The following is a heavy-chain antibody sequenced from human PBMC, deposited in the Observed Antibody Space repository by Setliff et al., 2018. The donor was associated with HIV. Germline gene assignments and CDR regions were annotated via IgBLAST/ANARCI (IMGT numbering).Heavy chain of an antibody. CDR2: NSYSGRT. CDR1: GGSISSGTDH. CDR3: ARRGRDGVLIVFATGFDP. D-gene: IGHD2-8*01. J-gene: IGHJ5*02. V-gene: IGHV4-31*03. Sequence: TSETLSLTCTVSGGSISSGTDHWNWFRQHPREGLEWIGYNSYSGRTNQNPSLKSRVTISLDTSKNQFSLKLSSVTAADTAVYYCARRGRDGVLIVFATGFDPWGQGTLVTVSS.